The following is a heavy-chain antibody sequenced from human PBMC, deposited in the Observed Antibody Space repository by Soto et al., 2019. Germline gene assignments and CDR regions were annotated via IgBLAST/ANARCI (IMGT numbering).Heavy chain of an antibody. J-gene: IGHJ4*02. D-gene: IGHD5-12*01. Sequence: SETLSLTCTVSGGSISSYYWSWIRQPPGKGLEWIGYIYYSGSTNYNPSLKSRVTISVDTSKNQFSLKLSSVTAADTAVYYCARQGDGYNPWDFDYWGQGTLVTVSS. CDR3: ARQGDGYNPWDFDY. CDR1: GGSISSYY. CDR2: IYYSGST. V-gene: IGHV4-59*08.